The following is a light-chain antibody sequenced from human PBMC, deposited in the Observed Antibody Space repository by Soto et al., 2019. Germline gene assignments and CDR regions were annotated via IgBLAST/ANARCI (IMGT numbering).Light chain of an antibody. V-gene: IGKV3-15*01. CDR1: QSVSGD. CDR3: QQYAGSPRT. CDR2: DAS. Sequence: EIVLTQSPATLSVSPGERATLSCRASQSVSGDLAWYHHKPGQAPRLLIYDASTRALDTPARFAGSGSGTDFALTISGLEPEDFAVYYCQQYAGSPRTFGQGTKVDIK. J-gene: IGKJ1*01.